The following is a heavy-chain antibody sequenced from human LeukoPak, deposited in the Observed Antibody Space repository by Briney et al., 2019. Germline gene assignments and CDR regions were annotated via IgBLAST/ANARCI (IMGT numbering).Heavy chain of an antibody. CDR2: IKQDGSER. CDR1: GFTFSDFC. D-gene: IGHD3-9*01. V-gene: IGHV3-7*01. Sequence: GGSLRLSCAASGFTFSDFCMSWVRQAPGKGLEWVANIKQDGSERYYMDSVKGRFTISRDNAKNSLYLQMNSLRAEDTAVYYCARDKTYYDILTGSFFYYFDYWGQGTLVTVSS. CDR3: ARDKTYYDILTGSFFYYFDY. J-gene: IGHJ4*02.